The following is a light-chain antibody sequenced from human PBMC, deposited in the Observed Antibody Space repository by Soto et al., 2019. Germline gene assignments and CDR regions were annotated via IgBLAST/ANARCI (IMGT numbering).Light chain of an antibody. J-gene: IGLJ2*01. Sequence: QPVLTQSSSASASLGSSFKLTCTLSSGHSSYIIAWHHQQPGKAPRYLMKLEGSGSDNKGSGVPDRFSGSSSGADRYLTIANLQLEDEANYYCETWDSNTRVFGGGTKLTVL. V-gene: IGLV4-60*02. CDR3: ETWDSNTRV. CDR2: LEGSGSD. CDR1: SGHSSYI.